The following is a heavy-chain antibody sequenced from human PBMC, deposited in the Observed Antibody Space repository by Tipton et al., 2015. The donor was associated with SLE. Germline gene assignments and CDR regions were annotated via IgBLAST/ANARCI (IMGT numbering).Heavy chain of an antibody. J-gene: IGHJ4*02. CDR1: GFTFTAYA. CDR2: MHYDGNYK. CDR3: VRDRYCSGVARSHYFDY. V-gene: IGHV3-30*19. D-gene: IGHD2-15*01. Sequence: RSLRLSCVASGFTFTAYAMHWVRQAPGRGLEWVAFMHYDGNYKFYTDSVKGRFTISRDSSKNTLFLEMDSLRPEDTAIYYCVRDRYCSGVARSHYFDYWGQGTPVIVSS.